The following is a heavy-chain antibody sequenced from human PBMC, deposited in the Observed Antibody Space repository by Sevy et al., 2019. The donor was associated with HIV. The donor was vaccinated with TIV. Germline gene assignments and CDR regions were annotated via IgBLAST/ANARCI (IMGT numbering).Heavy chain of an antibody. CDR1: GFTFSSYA. Sequence: GGSLRLSCAASGFTFSSYAMYCVRQAPGKGLEWVAVISYDGSNKYYADSVKGRFTISRDNSKNTLYLQMNSLRADDTAMHYCARDIELIRLTMVRGIMDYWGQGTPVTVSS. V-gene: IGHV3-30-3*01. J-gene: IGHJ4*02. D-gene: IGHD3-10*01. CDR3: ARDIELIRLTMVRGIMDY. CDR2: ISYDGSNK.